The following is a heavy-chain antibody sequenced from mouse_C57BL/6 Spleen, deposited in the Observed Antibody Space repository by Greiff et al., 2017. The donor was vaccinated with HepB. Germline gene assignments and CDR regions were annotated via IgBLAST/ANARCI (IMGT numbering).Heavy chain of an antibody. V-gene: IGHV1-53*01. Sequence: VQLQQSGTELVKPGASVKLSCKASGYTFTSYWMHWVKQRPGQGLEWIGNINPSNGGTNYNEKFKSKATLTVDKSSSTAYMQLSSLTSEDSAVYYCARGLITTVVAPFAYWGQGTLVTVSA. J-gene: IGHJ3*01. D-gene: IGHD1-1*01. CDR1: GYTFTSYW. CDR3: ARGLITTVVAPFAY. CDR2: INPSNGGT.